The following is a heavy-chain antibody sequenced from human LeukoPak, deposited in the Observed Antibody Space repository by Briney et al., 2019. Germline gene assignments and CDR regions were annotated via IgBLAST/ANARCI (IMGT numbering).Heavy chain of an antibody. CDR3: ARALYHKAVTTKEYYGMDV. J-gene: IGHJ6*02. CDR2: ISSSSSYI. Sequence: GGSLRLSCAASGFTFSSYSMNWVRQAPGKGLEWVSSISSSSSYIYYADSVKGRFTISRDNAKNSLYLQMNSLRAEDTAVYYCARALYHKAVTTKEYYGMDVWGQGTTVTVSS. D-gene: IGHD4-17*01. CDR1: GFTFSSYS. V-gene: IGHV3-21*01.